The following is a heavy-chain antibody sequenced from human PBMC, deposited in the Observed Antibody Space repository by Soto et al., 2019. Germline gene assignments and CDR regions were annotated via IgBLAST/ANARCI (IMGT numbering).Heavy chain of an antibody. CDR1: GGSISSYY. Sequence: PSETLSLTCTVSGGSISSYYWSWIRQPPGKGLEWIGYIYYSGSTNYNPSLKSRVTISVDTSKNQFSLKLSSVTAADTAVYYCAVFHGSGSYYSAPFDYWGQGTLVTVSS. CDR3: AVFHGSGSYYSAPFDY. J-gene: IGHJ4*02. CDR2: IYYSGST. D-gene: IGHD3-10*01. V-gene: IGHV4-59*08.